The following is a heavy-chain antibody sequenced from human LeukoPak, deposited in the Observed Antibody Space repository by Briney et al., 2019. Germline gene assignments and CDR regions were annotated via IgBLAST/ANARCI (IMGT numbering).Heavy chain of an antibody. CDR3: ATPVVDSDSRGQDDAFDI. J-gene: IGHJ3*02. V-gene: IGHV5-51*01. Sequence: GESLKISCKGSGYGFTSYWIGWVRQMPGKGLEWMGIIYPGDSDTRYSPSFQGQVTISADKSISTAYLQWSSLKASDTAMYYCATPVVDSDSRGQDDAFDIWGQGTMVTVSS. D-gene: IGHD3-22*01. CDR1: GYGFTSYW. CDR2: IYPGDSDT.